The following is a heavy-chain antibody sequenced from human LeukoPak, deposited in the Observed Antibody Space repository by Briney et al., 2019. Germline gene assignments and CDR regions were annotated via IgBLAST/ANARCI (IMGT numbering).Heavy chain of an antibody. J-gene: IGHJ5*02. CDR1: GYTFTSYY. D-gene: IGHD1-26*01. CDR3: ARAPLLGRGWFDP. V-gene: IGHV1-46*01. Sequence: APVKVSCKASGYTFTSYYMHWVRQAPGQGLEWMGIINPSGGSTSYAQKFQGRVTMTRDTSTSTVYMELSSLRSEDTAVYYCARAPLLGRGWFDPWGQGTLVTVSS. CDR2: INPSGGST.